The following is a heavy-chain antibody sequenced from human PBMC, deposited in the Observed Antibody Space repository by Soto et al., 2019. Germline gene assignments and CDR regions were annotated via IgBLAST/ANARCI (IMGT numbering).Heavy chain of an antibody. D-gene: IGHD2-15*01. CDR2: INAGTGYT. V-gene: IGHV1-3*01. J-gene: IGHJ5*02. Sequence: GASVKVSCKASGYTFTSYIMHWVRQAPGQRLEWMGWINAGTGYTKYSQKFQDRVTITRDTSASTAYMELSSLRSEDTAVYFCARDALGSGGSWYSWFDPWGQGTLVTVSS. CDR3: ARDALGSGGSWYSWFDP. CDR1: GYTFTSYI.